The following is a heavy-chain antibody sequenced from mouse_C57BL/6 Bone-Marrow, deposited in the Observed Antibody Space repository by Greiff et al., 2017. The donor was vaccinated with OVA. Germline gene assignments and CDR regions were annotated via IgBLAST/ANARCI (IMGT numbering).Heavy chain of an antibody. Sequence: VQLQQSGPVLVKPGASVKMSCKASGYTFTDYYMNWVKQSHGKSLEWIGVINPYNGGNSYNQKFKGKATLTVDKSSSTAYMELNSLTSEDSSVYYCAKDESSGYWFAYWGQGTLVTVSA. J-gene: IGHJ3*01. V-gene: IGHV1-19*01. CDR1: GYTFTDYY. CDR3: AKDESSGYWFAY. D-gene: IGHD3-2*02. CDR2: INPYNGGN.